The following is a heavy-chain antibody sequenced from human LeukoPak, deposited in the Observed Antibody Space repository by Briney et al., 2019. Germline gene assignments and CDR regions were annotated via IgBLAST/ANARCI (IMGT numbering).Heavy chain of an antibody. CDR3: ARENVGIDY. Sequence: SGGSLRLSCAASGFTFSRYSMNWVRQAPGKGLEWVSFVVSSGSYIYYADSVKGRFTISRDNAKNSLSLQINSLRAEDTAVYYCARENVGIDYWGQGTLVTVSS. J-gene: IGHJ4*02. CDR1: GFTFSRYS. CDR2: VVSSGSYI. V-gene: IGHV3-21*01. D-gene: IGHD7-27*01.